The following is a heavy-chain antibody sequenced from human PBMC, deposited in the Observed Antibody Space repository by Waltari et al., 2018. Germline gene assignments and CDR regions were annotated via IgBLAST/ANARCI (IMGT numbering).Heavy chain of an antibody. J-gene: IGHJ6*02. V-gene: IGHV4-39*07. CDR3: AKDPYTNIYRYYYYGMDV. CDR1: GGSISNGDYY. CDR2: INYSGTT. Sequence: QLQLQESGPGLVKTSETLSLTCTVSGGSISNGDYYWAWIREPPGKGLEWVGTINYSGTTYYNSSLNSRVPMYVEPAKNQFSLKLSSVTAADPAVYYCAKDPYTNIYRYYYYGMDVWGRGTTVTVSS. D-gene: IGHD3-16*02.